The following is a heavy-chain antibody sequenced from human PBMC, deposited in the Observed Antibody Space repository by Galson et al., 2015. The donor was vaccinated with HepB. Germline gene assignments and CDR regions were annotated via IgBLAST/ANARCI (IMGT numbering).Heavy chain of an antibody. V-gene: IGHV1-18*04. CDR1: GYTFTSYG. J-gene: IGHJ6*02. CDR3: ARDRLGRSSSWSIYYYYYYGMDV. D-gene: IGHD6-13*01. CDR2: ISAYNGNT. Sequence: SVKVSCKASGYTFTSYGISWVRQAPGQGLGWMGWISAYNGNTNYAQKLQGRVTMTTDTSTSTAYMELRSLRSDDTAVYYCARDRLGRSSSWSIYYYYYYGMDVWGQGTTVTVSS.